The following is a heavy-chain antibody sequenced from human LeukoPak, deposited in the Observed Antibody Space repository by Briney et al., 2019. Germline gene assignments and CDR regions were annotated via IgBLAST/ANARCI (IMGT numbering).Heavy chain of an antibody. Sequence: GGSLRLSCAASGFTFSSYSMNCVRQAPGKGLEWVSYISSTSNTIYYADSVKGRFTISRDNAKNSLYLQMNSLRDEDTAVYYCARGTYIVPTIPYGMDVWGQGTMVTVSS. CDR1: GFTFSSYS. CDR3: ARGTYIVPTIPYGMDV. J-gene: IGHJ6*02. V-gene: IGHV3-48*02. CDR2: ISSTSNTI. D-gene: IGHD5-12*01.